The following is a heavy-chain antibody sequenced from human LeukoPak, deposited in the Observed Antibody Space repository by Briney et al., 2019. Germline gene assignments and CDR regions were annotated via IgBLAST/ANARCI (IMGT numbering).Heavy chain of an antibody. D-gene: IGHD3-22*01. CDR3: AKDTWQTYYYDSSGYYSGYFDY. J-gene: IGHJ4*02. Sequence: GGSLRLSCAASGFTFSSYAMSWVRQAPGKGLEWVSGISGSGSSTYYADSVKGRFTISRDNSKNTLFLQLNSPRAEDTAVYYCAKDTWQTYYYDSSGYYSGYFDYWGQGTLVTVSS. V-gene: IGHV3-23*01. CDR1: GFTFSSYA. CDR2: ISGSGSST.